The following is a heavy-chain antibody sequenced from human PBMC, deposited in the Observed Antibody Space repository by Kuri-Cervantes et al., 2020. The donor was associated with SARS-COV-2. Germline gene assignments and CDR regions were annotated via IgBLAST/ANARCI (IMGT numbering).Heavy chain of an antibody. D-gene: IGHD3-22*01. CDR3: ASQDDTSGFYYAYDY. CDR2: IFHTGNT. CDR1: DYSISSAYY. J-gene: IGHJ4*02. Sequence: SETLSLTCVVSDYSISSAYYWGWIRQPPGKGLEWIGNIFHTGNTYYNPSLKSRVTISGDTSKNQVSLKLSPVTAADTAVYYCASQDDTSGFYYAYDYWGQGTLVTVSS. V-gene: IGHV4-38-2*01.